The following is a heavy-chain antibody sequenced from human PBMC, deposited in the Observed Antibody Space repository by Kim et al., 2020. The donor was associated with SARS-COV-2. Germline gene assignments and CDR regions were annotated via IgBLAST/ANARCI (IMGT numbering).Heavy chain of an antibody. Sequence: GGSLRLYCAASGFTFSSYGMHWVRQAPCKGLEWVAVIWYDGSNKYYADSLKGRFTISRDNSKNTLYLQMNSLRAEDTAVYYCAKDAIRFLEWLSFSDGMDVWGQGTTVTVSS. J-gene: IGHJ6*02. D-gene: IGHD3-3*01. CDR1: GFTFSSYG. CDR2: IWYDGSNK. CDR3: AKDAIRFLEWLSFSDGMDV. V-gene: IGHV3-33*06.